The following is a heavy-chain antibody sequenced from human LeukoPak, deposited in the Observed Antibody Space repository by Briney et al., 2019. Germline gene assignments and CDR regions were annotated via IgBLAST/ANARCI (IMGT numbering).Heavy chain of an antibody. CDR1: GGSISSGGYY. Sequence: SQTLSLTCTVSGGSISSGGYYWSWIRQPPGKGLEWIGYIYHSGSTYYNPSLKSRVTISVDRSKNQFSLKLSSVTAADTAVYYCARVKVGATPTFDYWGQGTLVTVSS. J-gene: IGHJ4*02. CDR3: ARVKVGATPTFDY. CDR2: IYHSGST. D-gene: IGHD1-26*01. V-gene: IGHV4-30-2*01.